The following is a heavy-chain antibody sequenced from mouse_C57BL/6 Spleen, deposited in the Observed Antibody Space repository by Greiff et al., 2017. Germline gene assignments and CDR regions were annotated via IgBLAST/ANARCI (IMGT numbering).Heavy chain of an antibody. CDR2: ISDGGSYT. Sequence: EVKVVESGGGLVKPGGSLKLSCAASGFTFSSYAMSWVRQTPEKRLEWVATISDGGSYTYYPDNVKGRFTISRDNAKNNLYLQMSHLKSEDTAMYYCARDQVLSDYFDYWGQGTTLTVSS. CDR1: GFTFSSYA. D-gene: IGHD1-1*02. V-gene: IGHV5-4*01. J-gene: IGHJ2*01. CDR3: ARDQVLSDYFDY.